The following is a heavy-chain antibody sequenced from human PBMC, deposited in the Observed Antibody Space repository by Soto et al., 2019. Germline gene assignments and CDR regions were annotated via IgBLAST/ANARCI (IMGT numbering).Heavy chain of an antibody. CDR1: GGSISSGGYS. V-gene: IGHV4-30-2*01. CDR3: ARALIRPALRFLEWLLVGAFDP. D-gene: IGHD3-3*01. CDR2: IYHSGST. Sequence: PSETLSLTCAVSGGSISSGGYSWSWIRQPPGKGLEWIGYIYHSGSTYSNPSLKSRVTISVDRSKNQFSLKLSSVTAADTAVYYCARALIRPALRFLEWLLVGAFDPWGQGTLVTVSS. J-gene: IGHJ5*02.